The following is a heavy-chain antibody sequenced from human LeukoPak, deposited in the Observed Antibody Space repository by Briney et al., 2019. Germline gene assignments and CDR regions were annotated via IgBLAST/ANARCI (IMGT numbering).Heavy chain of an antibody. CDR2: IIPIFGTA. Sequence: ASVKVSCKASGGTFSSYAISWVRQAPGQGLEWMGGIIPIFGTANYAQKFQGRVTITADESTSTAYMELSSLRSEDTAVYYCARGDYGSGTDYMDVWGKGTTVTISS. D-gene: IGHD3-10*01. J-gene: IGHJ6*03. V-gene: IGHV1-69*13. CDR3: ARGDYGSGTDYMDV. CDR1: GGTFSSYA.